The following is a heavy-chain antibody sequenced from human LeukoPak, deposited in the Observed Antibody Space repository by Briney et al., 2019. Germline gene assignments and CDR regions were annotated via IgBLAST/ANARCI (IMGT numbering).Heavy chain of an antibody. CDR3: ARIAAAGTYIGGFDP. CDR1: GGSISSSSYY. D-gene: IGHD6-13*01. V-gene: IGHV4-39*07. J-gene: IGHJ5*02. CDR2: IYYSGST. Sequence: SETLSLTCTVSGGSISSSSYYWGWIRQPPGKGLEWIGSIYYSGSTYYNPSLKSRVTISVDTSKNQFSLKLSSVTAADTAVYYCARIAAAGTYIGGFDPWGQGTLVTVSS.